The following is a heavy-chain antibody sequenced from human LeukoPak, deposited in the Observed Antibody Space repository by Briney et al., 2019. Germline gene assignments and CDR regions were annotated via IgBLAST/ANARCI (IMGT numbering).Heavy chain of an antibody. CDR1: GGSFSGYY. D-gene: IGHD6-13*01. CDR2: INHSGST. J-gene: IGHJ4*02. CDR3: ASGRAAAGVSGADY. Sequence: SETPSLTCAVYGGSFSGYYWSCIRQPPGKGLECIGEINHSGSTNYNPSLKSRVTISVDTSKNQYSLKLSSVTAADTAVYYCASGRAAAGVSGADYWGQGTLVTVSS. V-gene: IGHV4-34*01.